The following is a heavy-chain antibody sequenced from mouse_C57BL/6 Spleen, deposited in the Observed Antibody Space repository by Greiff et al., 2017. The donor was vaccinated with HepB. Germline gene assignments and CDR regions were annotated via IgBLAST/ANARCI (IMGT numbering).Heavy chain of an antibody. CDR1: GYTFTDYE. D-gene: IGHD1-1*01. CDR2: IDPETGGT. V-gene: IGHV1-15*01. CDR3: TSSYYYGSSYGY. J-gene: IGHJ2*01. Sequence: QVQLQQSGAELVRPGASVTLSCKASGYTFTDYEMHWVKQTPVHGLEWIGAIDPETGGTAYNQKFKGKAILTADKSSSTAYMELRSLTSEDSAVYYCTSSYYYGSSYGYWGQGTTLTVSS.